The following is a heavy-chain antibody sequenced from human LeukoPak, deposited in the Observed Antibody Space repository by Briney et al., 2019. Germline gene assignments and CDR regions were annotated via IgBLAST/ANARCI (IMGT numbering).Heavy chain of an antibody. CDR3: ARVEDTEFGELFDY. CDR1: GFTFSSYG. Sequence: GGSLRLSCAASGFTFSSYGMSWVRQAPGKGLEWVSAISGSGGSTYYADSVKGRFTISRDNSKNTLYLQMNSLRAEDTAVYYCARVEDTEFGELFDYWGQGTLVTVSS. D-gene: IGHD3-10*01. V-gene: IGHV3-23*01. CDR2: ISGSGGST. J-gene: IGHJ4*02.